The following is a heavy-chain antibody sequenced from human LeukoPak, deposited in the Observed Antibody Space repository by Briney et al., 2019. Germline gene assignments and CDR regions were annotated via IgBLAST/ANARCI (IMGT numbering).Heavy chain of an antibody. CDR1: GYTFTCYY. J-gene: IGHJ4*02. Sequence: ASVKVSCKASGYTFTCYYMHWVRQAPGQGLEWMGWINPNSGGTNYAQKFQGRVTMTRDTSISTAYMELSRLRSDDTAVYYCARGIRGSFLYYFDYWGQGTLVTVSS. V-gene: IGHV1-2*02. CDR2: INPNSGGT. CDR3: ARGIRGSFLYYFDY. D-gene: IGHD1-26*01.